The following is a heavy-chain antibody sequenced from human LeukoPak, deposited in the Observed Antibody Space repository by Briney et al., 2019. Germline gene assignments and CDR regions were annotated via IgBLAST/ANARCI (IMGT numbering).Heavy chain of an antibody. D-gene: IGHD6-19*01. V-gene: IGHV3-15*01. CDR1: GFTFSNAW. CDR3: TTGIAVAGTLEFDY. CDR2: IKNKTDGGTT. Sequence: PGGSLRLSCAASGFTFSNAWMSWVRQAPGKGLEWVGRIKNKTDGGTTDYAAPVKGRFTISRDDSKNTLYLQMNSLKTEDTAVYYCTTGIAVAGTLEFDYWGQGTLVTVSS. J-gene: IGHJ4*02.